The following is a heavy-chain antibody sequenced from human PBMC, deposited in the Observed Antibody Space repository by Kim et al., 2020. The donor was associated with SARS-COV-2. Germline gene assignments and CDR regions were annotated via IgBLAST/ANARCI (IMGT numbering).Heavy chain of an antibody. CDR3: AKDLRRNWNYGADWFDP. V-gene: IGHV3-30*02. D-gene: IGHD1-7*01. Sequence: VKGRFTISRDNSKNTLYLQMNSLRAEDTAVYYCAKDLRRNWNYGADWFDPWGQGTLVTVSS. J-gene: IGHJ5*02.